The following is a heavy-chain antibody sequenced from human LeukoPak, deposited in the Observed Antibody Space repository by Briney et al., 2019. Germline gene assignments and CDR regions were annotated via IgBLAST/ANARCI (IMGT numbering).Heavy chain of an antibody. D-gene: IGHD6-19*01. Sequence: GGSPRLSCAASGFTFSSYSMNWVRQAPGKGLEWVSSISSSSSYIYYADSVKGRFTISRDNAKNSLYLQMNSLRAEDTAVYYCARDLYSSGWPSFNWGQGTLVTVSS. J-gene: IGHJ4*02. CDR3: ARDLYSSGWPSFN. CDR2: ISSSSSYI. V-gene: IGHV3-21*01. CDR1: GFTFSSYS.